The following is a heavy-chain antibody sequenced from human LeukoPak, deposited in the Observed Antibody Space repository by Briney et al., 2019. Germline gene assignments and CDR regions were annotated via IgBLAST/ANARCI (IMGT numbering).Heavy chain of an antibody. CDR1: GYTFTSYD. J-gene: IGHJ4*02. CDR3: ARVLRYDFWSAYYFDY. D-gene: IGHD3-3*01. V-gene: IGHV1-18*01. Sequence: ASVKVSCKASGYTFTSYDISWGRHAPGQGLEWMAWISTHNGNTNYALTVQGRATMTTDTSTSTAYMELRSLRSDDTAVYYCARVLRYDFWSAYYFDYWGQGTLVTVSS. CDR2: ISTHNGNT.